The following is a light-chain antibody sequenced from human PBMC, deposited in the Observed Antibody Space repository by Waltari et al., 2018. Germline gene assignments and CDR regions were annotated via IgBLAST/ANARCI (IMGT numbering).Light chain of an antibody. CDR2: DAS. CDR3: QQYGSSPRT. V-gene: IGKV3-20*01. J-gene: IGKJ1*01. Sequence: EIVLTQSPGTLSLSTGERATLSCRASQSVSSSYLAWYQQRPGQSPRLLIYDASSRATGIPDRFGGSGSGTDFTLTISRLEPEDFAVYYCQQYGSSPRTFGQGTKVEIK. CDR1: QSVSSSY.